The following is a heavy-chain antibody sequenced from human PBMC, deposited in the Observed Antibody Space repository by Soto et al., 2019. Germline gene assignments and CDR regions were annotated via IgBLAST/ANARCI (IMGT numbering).Heavy chain of an antibody. J-gene: IGHJ3*02. CDR2: VNWNGANI. V-gene: IGHV3-9*01. CDR3: VKDTGIAAAFHI. Sequence: EVQLVESGGGLVQPGRSLRLSCVASGFTFDDYAMHWVRQAPGKGLEWVSGVNWNGANIGYADSVKGRFTISRDNAKNSLYLQMDSLRPEDTAFYYCVKDTGIAAAFHIWGQGTMVTVSS. D-gene: IGHD2-15*01. CDR1: GFTFDDYA.